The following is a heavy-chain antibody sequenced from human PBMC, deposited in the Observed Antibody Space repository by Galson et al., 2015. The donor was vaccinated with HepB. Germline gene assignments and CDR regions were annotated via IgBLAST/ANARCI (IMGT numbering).Heavy chain of an antibody. CDR3: AKDGVRGQQLPTGLDY. CDR2: ISYDGSNK. CDR1: GFTFSSYG. Sequence: SLRLSCAASGFTFSSYGMHWVRQAPGKGLEWVAVISYDGSNKYYADSVKGRFTISRDNSKNTLYLQMNSLRAEDTAVYYCAKDGVRGQQLPTGLDYWGQGTLVTVSS. V-gene: IGHV3-30*18. D-gene: IGHD6-13*01. J-gene: IGHJ4*02.